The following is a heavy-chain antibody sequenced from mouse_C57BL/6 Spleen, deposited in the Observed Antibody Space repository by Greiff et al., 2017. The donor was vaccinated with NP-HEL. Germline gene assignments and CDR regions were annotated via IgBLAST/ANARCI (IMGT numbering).Heavy chain of an antibody. Sequence: EVQLQESGPELVKPGASVKMSCKASGYTFTDYNMHWVKQSHGKSLEWIGYINPNNGGTSYNQKFKGKATFTVKKSSSTAYMELRSLTSEDSAVYYWARRVIYYDYDGPFDYWGQSTTLTVSS. CDR2: INPNNGGT. CDR3: ARRVIYYDYDGPFDY. D-gene: IGHD2-4*01. CDR1: GYTFTDYN. V-gene: IGHV1-22*01. J-gene: IGHJ2*01.